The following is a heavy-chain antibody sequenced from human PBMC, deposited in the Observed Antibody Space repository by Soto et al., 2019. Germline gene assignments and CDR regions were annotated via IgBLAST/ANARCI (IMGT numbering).Heavy chain of an antibody. CDR1: GFTFSSYA. CDR3: ARDADYLFEYYYYGMDV. V-gene: IGHV3-30-3*01. Sequence: GGSLRLSCAASGFTFSSYAMHWVRQAPGKGLEWVAVISYDGSNKYYADSVKGRFTISRDNSKNTLYLQMNSLRAEDTAVYYCARDADYLFEYYYYGMDVWGQGTTVTVSS. CDR2: ISYDGSNK. D-gene: IGHD2-21*01. J-gene: IGHJ6*02.